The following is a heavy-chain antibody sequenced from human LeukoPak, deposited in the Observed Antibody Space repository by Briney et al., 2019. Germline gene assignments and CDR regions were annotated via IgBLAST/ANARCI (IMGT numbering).Heavy chain of an antibody. CDR1: GYSISSGYY. D-gene: IGHD6-19*01. J-gene: IGHJ4*02. CDR3: AKSLYSSKDYFDY. Sequence: PSETLSLTCTVSGYSISSGYYWGWIRQPPGKGLEWIGSIYHSGSTYYNPSLKSRVTISVDTSKNQFSLKLSSVTAADTAVYCCAKSLYSSKDYFDYWGQGTLVTVSS. V-gene: IGHV4-38-2*02. CDR2: IYHSGST.